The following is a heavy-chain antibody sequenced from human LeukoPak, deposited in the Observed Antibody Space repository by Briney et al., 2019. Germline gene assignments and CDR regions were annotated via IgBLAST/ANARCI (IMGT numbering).Heavy chain of an antibody. Sequence: GGSLRLSCAASGFTFSSYGMHWVRQAPGKGLEWVSSISGSGGSTYSADSVKGRFTISRDNSKNTLYLQMNSLRAEDTAVYYCAKGGGSGSYYYYYYYMDVWGKGTTVTISS. CDR3: AKGGGSGSYYYYYYYMDV. D-gene: IGHD3-10*01. V-gene: IGHV3-23*01. J-gene: IGHJ6*03. CDR2: ISGSGGST. CDR1: GFTFSSYG.